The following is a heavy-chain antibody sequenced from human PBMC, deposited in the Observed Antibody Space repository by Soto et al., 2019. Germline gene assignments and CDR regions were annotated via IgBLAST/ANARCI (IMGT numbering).Heavy chain of an antibody. J-gene: IGHJ5*02. D-gene: IGHD1-26*01. CDR3: VKYRGRYYPSRWFDP. CDR2: ISSNGGST. V-gene: IGHV3-64D*06. CDR1: GFTFSSYA. Sequence: GGSLRLSCSASGFTFSSYAMHWVRQAPGKGLEYVSAISSNGGSTYYADSVKGRFTISRDNSKNTLYLQMSSLRAEDTAVYYCVKYRGRYYPSRWFDPWGQGTLVTVSS.